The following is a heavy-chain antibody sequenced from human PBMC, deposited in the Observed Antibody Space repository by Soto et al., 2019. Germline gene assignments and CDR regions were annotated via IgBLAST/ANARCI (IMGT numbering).Heavy chain of an antibody. CDR1: GYTFTSYY. D-gene: IGHD2-15*01. Sequence: GASVKVSCKASGYTFTSYYMHWVRQAPGQGLEWMGIINPSGGSTSYAQKFQGRVTMTRDTSTSTVYMELSSLRSEDTAVYYCARDLVVAARWTNWFDPWGQGTLVTVSS. J-gene: IGHJ5*02. V-gene: IGHV1-46*01. CDR3: ARDLVVAARWTNWFDP. CDR2: INPSGGST.